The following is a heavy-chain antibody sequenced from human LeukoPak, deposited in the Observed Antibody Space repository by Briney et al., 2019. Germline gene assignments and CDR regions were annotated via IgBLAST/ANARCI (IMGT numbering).Heavy chain of an antibody. CDR3: AREGRIFGVVIMAYYGMDV. CDR1: GYTFTSYD. J-gene: IGHJ6*02. D-gene: IGHD3-3*01. CDR2: MNPNSGNT. Sequence: ASVKVSRKASGYTFTSYDINWVRQATGQGLEWMGWMNPNSGNTGYAQKFQGRVTMTRNTSISTAYMELSSLRSEDTAVYYCAREGRIFGVVIMAYYGMDVWGQGTTVTVSS. V-gene: IGHV1-8*01.